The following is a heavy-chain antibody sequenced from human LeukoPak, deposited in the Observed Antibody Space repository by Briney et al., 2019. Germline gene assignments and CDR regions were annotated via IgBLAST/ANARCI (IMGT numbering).Heavy chain of an antibody. V-gene: IGHV4-31*03. CDR1: GGSISSGGYY. J-gene: IGHJ5*02. CDR2: IYYSGST. D-gene: IGHD3-9*01. Sequence: PSDTLSLTCTVSGGSISSGGYYWSWIRQHPGKGLEWIGYIYYSGSTHYNPSLKSRVTISVDTSKNQFSLKLSSVTAADTAVYYCARDMTDWWFDPWGQGTLVTVSS. CDR3: ARDMTDWWFDP.